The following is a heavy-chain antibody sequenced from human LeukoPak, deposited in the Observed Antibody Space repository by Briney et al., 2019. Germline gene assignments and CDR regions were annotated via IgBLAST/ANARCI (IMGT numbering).Heavy chain of an antibody. J-gene: IGHJ4*02. V-gene: IGHV4-59*02. D-gene: IGHD3-16*02. CDR2: ISHSGAT. CDR1: GGFVSRES. Sequence: PSETLSLTCTVSGGFVSRESWTWIRQFPDKRLEWIGYISHSGATDCKPSLESRVTISRDTPKNQFFLNLNAVTAADTAVYYCARHYLRRVIVLPTYYFDYWGQGTLVTVSS. CDR3: ARHYLRRVIVLPTYYFDY.